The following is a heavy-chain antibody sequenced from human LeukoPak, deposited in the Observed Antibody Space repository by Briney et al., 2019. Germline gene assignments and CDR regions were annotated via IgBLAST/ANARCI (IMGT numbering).Heavy chain of an antibody. J-gene: IGHJ6*02. CDR2: INPNSGDT. D-gene: IGHD6-13*01. CDR1: GYTFTAYY. V-gene: IGHV1-2*02. Sequence: ASVKVSCKASGYTFTAYYMHLVRQAPRQGLEWMEWINPNSGDTNYAQRFQGRVTLTGDTSISTAYMEVSRLRSDDTAMYYCARESITAAGSGNYYYYGMDVWGQGTTVTVSS. CDR3: ARESITAAGSGNYYYYGMDV.